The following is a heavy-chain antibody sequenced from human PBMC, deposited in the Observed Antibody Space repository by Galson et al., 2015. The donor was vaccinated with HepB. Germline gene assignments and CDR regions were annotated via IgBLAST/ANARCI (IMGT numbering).Heavy chain of an antibody. D-gene: IGHD3-3*01. CDR2: SDPESGER. CDR3: ATADLWSGYYED. CDR1: GYTLTEIS. Sequence: SVKVSCKVSGYTLTEISMYWLRRVPGKGLEFMGGSDPESGERMYGQTFQGRVTLTEDTTTETAYMELRSLRSEDTALYYCATADLWSGYYEDRGQGTLVTVSS. V-gene: IGHV1-24*01. J-gene: IGHJ4*02.